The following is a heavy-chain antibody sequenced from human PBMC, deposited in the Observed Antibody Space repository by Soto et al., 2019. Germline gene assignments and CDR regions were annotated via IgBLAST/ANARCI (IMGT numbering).Heavy chain of an antibody. Sequence: LRLSCAASGFTSSDAWMGWVRQAPGKGLEWVSYISGSGATKYYADSVKGRLTISRDNARNSLYLQMSSLSDEDTAVYYCARAIRGFSYVVDYWGQGTLVTVSS. CDR3: ARAIRGFSYVVDY. CDR1: GFTSSDAW. D-gene: IGHD5-18*01. CDR2: ISGSGATK. J-gene: IGHJ4*02. V-gene: IGHV3-11*04.